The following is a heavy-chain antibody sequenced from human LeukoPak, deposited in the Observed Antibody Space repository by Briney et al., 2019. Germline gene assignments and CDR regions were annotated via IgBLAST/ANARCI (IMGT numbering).Heavy chain of an antibody. CDR1: GYSFTSYW. CDR3: ARHYPGGDYFIDY. CDR2: IYPDDSDT. V-gene: IGHV5-51*01. D-gene: IGHD4-17*01. Sequence: GESLKISCKGSGYSFTSYWIGLVRQMPGKGLEWVGIIYPDDSDTRYSPSFQEQVTISAAKSISTAYLQWRSPKASDTAMYYCARHYPGGDYFIDYWGQGTLVTVSS. J-gene: IGHJ4*02.